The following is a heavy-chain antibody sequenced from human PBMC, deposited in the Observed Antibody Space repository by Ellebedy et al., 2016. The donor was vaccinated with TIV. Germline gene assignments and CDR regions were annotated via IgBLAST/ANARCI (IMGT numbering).Heavy chain of an antibody. CDR3: AREGSGFNYYGSGRFLY. V-gene: IGHV4-59*01. D-gene: IGHD3-10*01. Sequence: MPSETLSLTCTVSGGSISSYYWSWIRQPPGKGLEWIGYISYNGSTNYNPSLKSRVTISVDTSKNQFSLNLNSLNAADTAVYYCAREGSGFNYYGSGRFLYWGQGTLVTVSS. CDR1: GGSISSYY. J-gene: IGHJ4*02. CDR2: ISYNGST.